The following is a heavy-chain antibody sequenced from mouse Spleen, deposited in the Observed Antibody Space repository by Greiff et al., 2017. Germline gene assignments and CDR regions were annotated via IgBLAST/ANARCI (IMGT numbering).Heavy chain of an antibody. CDR1: GFSLTSYG. CDR2: IWAGGST. CDR3: ARELRLRDYYAMDY. Sequence: VQLQQSGPGLVAPSQSLSITCTVSGFSLTSYGVHWVRQPPGKGLEWLGVIWAGGSTNYNSALMSRLSISKDNSKSQVFLKMNSLQTDDTAMYYCARELRLRDYYAMDYWGQGTSVTVSS. J-gene: IGHJ4*01. D-gene: IGHD1-2*01. V-gene: IGHV2-9*02.